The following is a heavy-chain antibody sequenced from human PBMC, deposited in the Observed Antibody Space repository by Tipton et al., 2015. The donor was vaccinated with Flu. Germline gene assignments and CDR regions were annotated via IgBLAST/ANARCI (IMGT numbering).Heavy chain of an antibody. Sequence: SLRLSCAASGFTFSSYGMHWVRQAPGKGLEWVAFTRYDGSNKYYADSVKGRFTISRDNSKNTLYLQMNSLRAEDTAVYYCAKDSSGWFWGFYDYWGQGTLVTVSS. D-gene: IGHD6-19*01. CDR1: GFTFSSYG. J-gene: IGHJ4*02. CDR2: TRYDGSNK. CDR3: AKDSSGWFWGFYDY. V-gene: IGHV3-30*02.